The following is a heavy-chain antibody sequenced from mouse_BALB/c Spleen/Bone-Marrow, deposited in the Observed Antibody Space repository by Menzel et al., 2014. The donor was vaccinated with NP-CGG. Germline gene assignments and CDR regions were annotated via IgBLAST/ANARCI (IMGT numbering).Heavy chain of an antibody. Sequence: EVKLMESGGGLVQPGGSLRLSCATSGFTFSDFYMEWVRRPPGKRLEWIAASRNKANDYTTEYSASVRGRFIVSRDTSQSILYLQMNALRVEDTAIYYCARDPRWLLAMDNWGQGTSVTVSS. CDR1: GFTFSDFY. CDR2: SRNKANDYTT. V-gene: IGHV7-1*02. J-gene: IGHJ4*01. D-gene: IGHD2-3*01. CDR3: ARDPRWLLAMDN.